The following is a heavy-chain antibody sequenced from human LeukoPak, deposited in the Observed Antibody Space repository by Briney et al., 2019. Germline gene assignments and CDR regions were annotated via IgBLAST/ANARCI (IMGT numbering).Heavy chain of an antibody. CDR1: GFTFSSHW. CDR2: IKQDGSEG. CDR3: ARDYGTSGYDLHDY. V-gene: IGHV3-7*01. J-gene: IGHJ4*02. Sequence: GWSLTLSCPASGFTFSSHWMTWVRQAPGRGLEWVADIKQDGSEGYYVDSVKGRFTISRDNAKNSLYLQMNSLRDEDTAVYYCARDYGTSGYDLHDYWGQGTLVTVSS. D-gene: IGHD3-22*01.